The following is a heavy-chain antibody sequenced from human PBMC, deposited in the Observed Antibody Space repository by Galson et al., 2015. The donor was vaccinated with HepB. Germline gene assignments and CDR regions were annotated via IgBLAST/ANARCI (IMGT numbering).Heavy chain of an antibody. CDR2: IWYDGSNK. V-gene: IGHV3-33*01. CDR3: ARDWWAYSGTRGLFDY. D-gene: IGHD1-26*01. CDR1: GFTFSSYG. J-gene: IGHJ4*02. Sequence: SLRLSCAASGFTFSSYGMHWVRQAPGKGLQWVAVIWYDGSNKYYADSVKGRFTISRDNSKNTLYLQMNSLRAEDTAVYYCARDWWAYSGTRGLFDYWGQGTLVTVSS.